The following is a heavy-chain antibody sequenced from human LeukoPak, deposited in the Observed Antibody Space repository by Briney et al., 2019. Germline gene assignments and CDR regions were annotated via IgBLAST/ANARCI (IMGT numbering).Heavy chain of an antibody. CDR3: ARDYGDYVGLNY. CDR2: ISSSGSTI. J-gene: IGHJ4*02. CDR1: GFTFSSYS. V-gene: IGHV3-48*04. D-gene: IGHD4-17*01. Sequence: GGSLRLSCAASGFTFSSYSMNWVRQAPGKGLEWVSYISSSGSTIYYADSVKGRFTISRDNAKNSLYLQMNSLRAEDTAVYYCARDYGDYVGLNYWGQGTLVTVSS.